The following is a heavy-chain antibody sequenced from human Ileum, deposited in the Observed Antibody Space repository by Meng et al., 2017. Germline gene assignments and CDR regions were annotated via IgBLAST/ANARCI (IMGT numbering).Heavy chain of an antibody. J-gene: IGHJ4*02. CDR3: ARHIAVSGTRGFDS. D-gene: IGHD6-19*01. Sequence: VQWQAQGQELVSPVEPPSHTWGVSGACIGRGYVWSWVRQPQGKGLEWIGEMYPSGTTNYNPSLKSRVTISMDTSKNQLSLKLSSVTAADTAVYYCARHIAVSGTRGFDSWGQGTLVTVSS. CDR2: MYPSGTT. CDR1: GACIGRGYV. V-gene: IGHV4-4*02.